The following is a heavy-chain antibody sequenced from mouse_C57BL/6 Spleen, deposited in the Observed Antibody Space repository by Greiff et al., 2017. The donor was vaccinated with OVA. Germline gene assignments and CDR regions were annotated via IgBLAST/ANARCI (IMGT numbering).Heavy chain of an antibody. CDR1: GYTFTSYW. D-gene: IGHD1-1*01. CDR2: IYPSDSET. J-gene: IGHJ1*03. V-gene: IGHV1-61*01. Sequence: QVQLQQPGAELVRPGSSVKLSCKASGYTFTSYWMDWVKQRPGQGLEWIGNIYPSDSETHYNQKFKDKATLTVDKSSSTAYMQLSSLTSEDSAVYYCARGGYYYGSSYDYWYFDVWGTGTTVTVSS. CDR3: ARGGYYYGSSYDYWYFDV.